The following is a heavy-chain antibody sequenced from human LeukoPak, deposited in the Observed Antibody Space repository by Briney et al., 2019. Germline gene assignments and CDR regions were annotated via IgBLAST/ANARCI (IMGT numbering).Heavy chain of an antibody. Sequence: KPSETLSLTCAVYGGSFSGYYWSWIRQPPGKGLEWIVEINHSGSTNYNPSLKSRVTISVDTSKNQFSLKLSSVTAADTAVYYCARRGLLFYGSGSYRPWGQGTLVTVSS. CDR3: ARRGLLFYGSGSYRP. CDR1: GGSFSGYY. D-gene: IGHD3-10*01. V-gene: IGHV4-34*01. J-gene: IGHJ5*02. CDR2: INHSGST.